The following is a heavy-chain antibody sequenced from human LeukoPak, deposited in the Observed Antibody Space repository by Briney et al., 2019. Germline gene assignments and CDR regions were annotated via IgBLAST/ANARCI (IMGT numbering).Heavy chain of an antibody. CDR3: AKGSAAGRPYYFDY. CDR1: GFSFRNYA. Sequence: PGGSLRLSCAASGFSFRNYAMSWVRQVPGKGLEWVSAIDGSGDSTYYADSVKGRFTISRDNSKNTLDLQMNSLRVEDTAVYYCAKGSAAGRPYYFDYWGQGSLGTVSS. D-gene: IGHD6-6*01. J-gene: IGHJ4*02. CDR2: IDGSGDST. V-gene: IGHV3-23*01.